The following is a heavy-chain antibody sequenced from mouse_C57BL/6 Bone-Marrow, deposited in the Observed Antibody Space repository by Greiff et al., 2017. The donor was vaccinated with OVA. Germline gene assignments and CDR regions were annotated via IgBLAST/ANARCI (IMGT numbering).Heavy chain of an antibody. V-gene: IGHV2-5*01. J-gene: IGHJ4*01. D-gene: IGHD2-5*01. CDR3: AKRDSNFAMDY. Sequence: VMLVESGPGLVQPSQSLSITCTVSGFSLTSYGVHWVRQSPGTGLEWLGVIWRGGSTDYNAAFMSRLSITKDNSKSQVFFKMNSLQADDTAIYYCAKRDSNFAMDYWGQGTSVTVSS. CDR2: IWRGGST. CDR1: GFSLTSYG.